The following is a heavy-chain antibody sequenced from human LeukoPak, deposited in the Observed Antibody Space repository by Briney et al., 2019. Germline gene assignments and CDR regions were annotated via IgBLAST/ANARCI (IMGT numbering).Heavy chain of an antibody. D-gene: IGHD5-24*01. CDR1: GFTFSIAP. V-gene: IGHV3-64D*06. Sequence: GGSVKVSCSASGFTFSIAPMHWVRQAPGKGLQYVGVINGNGVSSYADSVNGRFIISRDNSKNTVYLQMSSLRAEDTAVYYCVGDGRDGYNKYFYHWGQGTLVTVSS. CDR3: VGDGRDGYNKYFYH. CDR2: INGNGVSS. J-gene: IGHJ1*01.